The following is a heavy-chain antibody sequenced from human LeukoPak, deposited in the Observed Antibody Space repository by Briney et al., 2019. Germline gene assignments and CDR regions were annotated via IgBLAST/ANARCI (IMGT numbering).Heavy chain of an antibody. Sequence: PGGSLRLSCAASGFTFSSYWMSWVRQAPGKGLEWVANIKQDGSEKYYVDSVKGRFTISRDNSKSTLYLQMNSLRAEDTAVYYCGRYYVMDVWGQGTSVTVSS. CDR3: GRYYVMDV. J-gene: IGHJ6*02. V-gene: IGHV3-7*05. CDR1: GFTFSSYW. CDR2: IKQDGSEK.